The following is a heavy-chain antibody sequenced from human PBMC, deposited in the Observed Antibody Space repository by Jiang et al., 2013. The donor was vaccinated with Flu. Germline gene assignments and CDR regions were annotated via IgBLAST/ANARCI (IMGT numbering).Heavy chain of an antibody. CDR2: INHSGST. J-gene: IGHJ3*02. V-gene: IGHV4-34*01. Sequence: LLKPSETLSLTCAVYGGSFSGYYWSWIRQPPGKGLEWIGEINHSGSTNYNPSLKSRVTISVDTSKNQFSLKLSSVTAADTAVYYCAREVATMIVVVIGPDNDKTDAFDIWGQGTMVTVSS. D-gene: IGHD3-22*01. CDR1: GGSFSGYY. CDR3: AREVATMIVVVIGPDNDKTDAFDI.